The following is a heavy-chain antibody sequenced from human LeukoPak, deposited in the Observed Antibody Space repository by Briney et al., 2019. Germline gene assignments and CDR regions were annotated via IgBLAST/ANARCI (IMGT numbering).Heavy chain of an antibody. CDR3: ARDLFFWSGYYRYYYGMDV. V-gene: IGHV3-33*01. CDR2: IWYDGSNK. J-gene: IGHJ6*02. D-gene: IGHD3-3*01. CDR1: GFTFSSYG. Sequence: GGSRRLSCAASGFTFSSYGMHWVRQAPGKGLEWVAVIWYDGSNKYYADSVKGRFTISRDNSKNTLYLQMNSLRAEDTAVYYCARDLFFWSGYYRYYYGMDVWGQGTTVTVSS.